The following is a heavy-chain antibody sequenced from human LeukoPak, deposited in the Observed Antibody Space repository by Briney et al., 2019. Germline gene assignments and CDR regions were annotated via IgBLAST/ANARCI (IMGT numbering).Heavy chain of an antibody. Sequence: SETLSLTCTVSGGSISSSSYYWGWIRQPPGKGLEWIGSIYYSGSTHYNPSLKSRVTISVDTSKNQFSLKLSSVTAADTAVYYCARSIAVAHDAFDIWGQGTMVTVSS. V-gene: IGHV4-39*01. D-gene: IGHD6-19*01. CDR1: GGSISSSSYY. J-gene: IGHJ3*02. CDR2: IYYSGST. CDR3: ARSIAVAHDAFDI.